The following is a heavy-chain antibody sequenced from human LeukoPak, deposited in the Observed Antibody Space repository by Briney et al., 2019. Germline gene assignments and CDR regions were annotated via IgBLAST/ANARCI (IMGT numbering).Heavy chain of an antibody. Sequence: SETLSLTCAVYGGSLSGYYWSWIRQPPGQGLEWIGEINHSGSTNYNPSLKSRLTISVDPSKNQFSLKLKSVTAADTAVYYCARGSPKHDSWGQGTLVTVSS. CDR1: GGSLSGYY. V-gene: IGHV4-34*01. CDR2: INHSGST. J-gene: IGHJ5*01. CDR3: ARGSPKHDS.